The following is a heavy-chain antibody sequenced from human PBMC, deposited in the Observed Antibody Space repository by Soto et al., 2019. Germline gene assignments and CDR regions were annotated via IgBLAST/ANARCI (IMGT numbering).Heavy chain of an antibody. CDR1: GFTLSSYA. J-gene: IGHJ5*02. Sequence: SLRLSCAASGFTLSSYAMSWVRQAPGKGLEWVSTFSGTGGYTYYADSVKGRFTISRDDSKSTLFLHMNSLRAADTAVYYCARGQRALITYGPFDPWGQGTLVTVSS. D-gene: IGHD4-17*01. CDR2: FSGTGGYT. CDR3: ARGQRALITYGPFDP. V-gene: IGHV3-23*01.